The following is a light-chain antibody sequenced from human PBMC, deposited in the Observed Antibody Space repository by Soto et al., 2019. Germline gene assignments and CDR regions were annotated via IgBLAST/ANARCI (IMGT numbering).Light chain of an antibody. CDR2: WAS. Sequence: DFVMTQSPDSLAVSLGERPTINCKSSQNLLYSPNNKNYLSWFQQKPGQPPKLLIYWASTRESGVSDRFSGSGSGTDFTLTISSLQAEDVAVYYCQQHYNTPLAFGGGTKVEVK. CDR1: QNLLYSPNNKNY. J-gene: IGKJ4*01. CDR3: QQHYNTPLA. V-gene: IGKV4-1*01.